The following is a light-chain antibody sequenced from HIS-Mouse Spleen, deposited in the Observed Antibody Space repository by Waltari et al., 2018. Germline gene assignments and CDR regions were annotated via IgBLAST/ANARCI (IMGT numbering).Light chain of an antibody. J-gene: IGLJ2*01. CDR1: ALPKKY. Sequence: SYELTQPPSVSVSPGQTARITCSGDALPKKYAYWYQQKSGQAPVLVSYEDRKRPSGIPEGFSGSSSGTMATLTISGAQVEDEADYYCYSTDSSGNHRVFGGGTKLTVL. V-gene: IGLV3-10*01. CDR2: EDR. CDR3: YSTDSSGNHRV.